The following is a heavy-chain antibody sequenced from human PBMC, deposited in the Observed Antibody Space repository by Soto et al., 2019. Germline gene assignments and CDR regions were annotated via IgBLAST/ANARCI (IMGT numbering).Heavy chain of an antibody. J-gene: IGHJ6*02. CDR3: AAVQESPYSMGM. CDR1: GITFNRSA. CDR2: IVVGSGNR. V-gene: IGHV1-58*02. D-gene: IGHD2-15*01. Sequence: QMQLAQSGPEVKKPGTSVKVSCKASGITFNRSAIQWVRQARGQRLEWVGWIVVGSGNRDYAQKFQERVTITSDMSTSTAYMELSSLRSEDTAVYYCAAVQESPYSMGMWGQGTTVTVSS.